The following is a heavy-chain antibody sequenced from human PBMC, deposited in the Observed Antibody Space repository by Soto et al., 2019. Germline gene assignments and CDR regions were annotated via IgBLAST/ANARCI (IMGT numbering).Heavy chain of an antibody. V-gene: IGHV4-34*01. Sequence: SETLSLTCAVYGGSFSGYYWSWIRQPPGKGLEWIGEINHSGSTNYNPSLKSRVTISVDTSKNQFSLKLSSVTAADTAVYYCARGRGFDPWGQGTLVTVSS. CDR3: ARGRGFDP. CDR2: INHSGST. CDR1: GGSFSGYY. J-gene: IGHJ5*02.